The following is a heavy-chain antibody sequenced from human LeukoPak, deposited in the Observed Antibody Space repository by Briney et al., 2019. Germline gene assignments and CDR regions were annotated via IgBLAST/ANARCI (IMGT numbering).Heavy chain of an antibody. V-gene: IGHV4-39*01. Sequence: SETLSLTCTVSGGSVSSGSYYWGYIRQPPQKGLEWIGSVYYSGSTYYNPSLKSRVTISVDTSKNQFSLKLSSVTAADTAVYYCARQGLWELPTFDSWGQGTLVSVSS. CDR1: GGSVSSGSYY. CDR2: VYYSGST. CDR3: ARQGLWELPTFDS. D-gene: IGHD1-26*01. J-gene: IGHJ4*02.